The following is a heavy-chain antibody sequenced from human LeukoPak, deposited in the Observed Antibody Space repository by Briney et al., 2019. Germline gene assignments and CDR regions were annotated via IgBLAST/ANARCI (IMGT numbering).Heavy chain of an antibody. CDR2: ILPILGIT. Sequence: PSVKVSCKASGGTFSSYAISWVRQAPGQGLEWMGRILPILGITNYAQKCQGRVTITADKSTSTAYMELSSLRSEDTAVYYCARESEGSSWYEYYFDYWGQGTLVTVSS. CDR1: GGTFSSYA. J-gene: IGHJ4*02. V-gene: IGHV1-69*04. CDR3: ARESEGSSWYEYYFDY. D-gene: IGHD6-13*01.